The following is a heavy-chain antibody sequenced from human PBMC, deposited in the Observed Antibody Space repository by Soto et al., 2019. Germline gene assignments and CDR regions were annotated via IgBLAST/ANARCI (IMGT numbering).Heavy chain of an antibody. D-gene: IGHD5-18*01. J-gene: IGHJ6*02. CDR2: IYPGDSDT. CDR3: ARLEGMVTGAGYYYYGMDV. Sequence: PGESLKISCKGSGYSFTSYWIGWVRQMSGKGLEWMGIIYPGDSDTRYSPSFQGQVTISADKSISTAYLQWSSLKASDTARYYCARLEGMVTGAGYYYYGMDVWGQGTTVTVSS. V-gene: IGHV5-51*01. CDR1: GYSFTSYW.